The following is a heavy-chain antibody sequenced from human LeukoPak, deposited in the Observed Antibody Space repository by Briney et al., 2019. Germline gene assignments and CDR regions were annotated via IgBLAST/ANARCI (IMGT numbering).Heavy chain of an antibody. CDR2: IIPIFGTA. V-gene: IGHV1-69*05. J-gene: IGHJ3*02. CDR1: GGTFSSYA. CDR3: ARGLRVWQQLVYDAFDI. D-gene: IGHD6-13*01. Sequence: SVKVSCKASGGTFSSYAISWVRQAPGQGLEWMGRIIPIFGTANYAQKFQGRVTITTDESTSTAYMELGSLRSEDTAVYYCARGLRVWQQLVYDAFDIWGQGTMVTVSS.